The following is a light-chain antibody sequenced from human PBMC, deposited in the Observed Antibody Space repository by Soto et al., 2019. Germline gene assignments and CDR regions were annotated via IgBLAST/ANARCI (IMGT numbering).Light chain of an antibody. CDR1: SSDVGGYNY. Sequence: QSALTQPASVSESPGQSITISCTGTSSDVGGYNYVSWYQQYPGKAPKVMIYDVSNRPSGASNRFSGSKSGNTASLTISGLQAEDEADYYCSSYTSSSTYVFGSGTKVTVL. CDR3: SSYTSSSTYV. CDR2: DVS. J-gene: IGLJ1*01. V-gene: IGLV2-14*01.